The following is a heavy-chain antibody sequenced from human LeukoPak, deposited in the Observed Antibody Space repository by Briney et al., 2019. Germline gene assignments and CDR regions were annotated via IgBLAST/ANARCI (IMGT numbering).Heavy chain of an antibody. CDR1: GYTLTAYY. J-gene: IGHJ3*01. CDR2: ISPNSGDT. Sequence: GASVKVSCKASGYTLTAYYIHWMRQAPGQGLEWMGWISPNSGDTDYAQKFQGRVTMTRDTPISTVYMALSSLRSDDTAMYYCARIISYGGSDGFDLWGQGIMVTVSS. D-gene: IGHD1-26*01. CDR3: ARIISYGGSDGFDL. V-gene: IGHV1-2*02.